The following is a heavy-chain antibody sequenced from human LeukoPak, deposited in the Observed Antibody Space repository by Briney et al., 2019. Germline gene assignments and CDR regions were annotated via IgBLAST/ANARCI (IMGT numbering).Heavy chain of an antibody. D-gene: IGHD1-26*01. J-gene: IGHJ4*02. CDR1: GFSFSNYG. V-gene: IGHV3-30*02. Sequence: PGGSLRLSCAASGFSFSNYGMHWVRQAPGKGLEWVAFIRYDGSNKYYADSVKGRFTISRDNSKNTLYLQMNSLRAEDTAVYYCAKDLRSYSDYWGQGTLVTVSS. CDR3: AKDLRSYSDY. CDR2: IRYDGSNK.